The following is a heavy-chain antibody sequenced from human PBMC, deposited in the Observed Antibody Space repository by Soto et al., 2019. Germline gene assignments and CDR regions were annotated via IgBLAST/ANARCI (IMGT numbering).Heavy chain of an antibody. V-gene: IGHV3-21*01. CDR2: ITTSSAYI. D-gene: IGHD2-21*01. CDR1: GFTFNPYD. CDR3: VRSGTARLLRHSWFDT. Sequence: EVQLVESGGGLVKPGGSLRLSSAASGFTFNPYDMNWVRQAPGKGLEWVSSITTSSAYIYYADSLKGRITISRDNAKNALFLQMNTLRAEDTAVYYCVRSGTARLLRHSWFDTWGQGTLVTVSS. J-gene: IGHJ5*02.